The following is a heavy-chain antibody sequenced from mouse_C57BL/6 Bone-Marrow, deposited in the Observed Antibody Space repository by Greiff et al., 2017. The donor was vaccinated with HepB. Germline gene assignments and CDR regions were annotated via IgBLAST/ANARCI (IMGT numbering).Heavy chain of an antibody. V-gene: IGHV5-17*01. Sequence: DVQLVESGGGLVKPGGSLKLSCAASGFTFSDYGMHWVRQAPEKGLEWVAYISSGHSTIYYADTVKGRFTISRDNAKNTLFLQMTSLRAEDTAMYYCARKFAYWGQGTLVTVSA. J-gene: IGHJ3*01. CDR3: ARKFAY. CDR1: GFTFSDYG. CDR2: ISSGHSTI.